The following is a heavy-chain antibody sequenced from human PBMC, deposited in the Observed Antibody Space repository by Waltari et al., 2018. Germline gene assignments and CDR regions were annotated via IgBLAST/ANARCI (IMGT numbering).Heavy chain of an antibody. Sequence: EVQLVESGGGLVQPGGSLRLSCAASGFTFSSYEMNWVRQAPGKGLGWVSYISSSGSTRYYADSVKGRFTISRDNAKNSLYLQMNSLRAEDTAVYYCASGYSSSWYLGYWGQGTLVTVSS. CDR2: ISSSGSTR. J-gene: IGHJ4*02. CDR3: ASGYSSSWYLGY. V-gene: IGHV3-48*03. CDR1: GFTFSSYE. D-gene: IGHD6-13*01.